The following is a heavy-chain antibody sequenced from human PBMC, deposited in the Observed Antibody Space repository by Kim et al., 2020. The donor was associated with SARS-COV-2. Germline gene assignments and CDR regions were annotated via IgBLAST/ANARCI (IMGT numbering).Heavy chain of an antibody. J-gene: IGHJ3*02. CDR3: AKGPYYYDSSGYSNHDAFDI. Sequence: GGSLRLSCAASGFTFSSYGMHWVRQAPGKGLEWVAVIWYDGSNKYYADSVKGRFTISRDNSKNTLYLQMNSLRAEDTAVYYCAKGPYYYDSSGYSNHDAFDIWGQGTMVTVSS. V-gene: IGHV3-33*06. CDR1: GFTFSSYG. D-gene: IGHD3-22*01. CDR2: IWYDGSNK.